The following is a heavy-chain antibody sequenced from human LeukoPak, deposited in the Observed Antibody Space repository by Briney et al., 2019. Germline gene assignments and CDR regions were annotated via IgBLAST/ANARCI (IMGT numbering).Heavy chain of an antibody. D-gene: IGHD4/OR15-4a*01. CDR2: ISSGSCYI. Sequence: PGGSLTLFCALCGFTFSSYNMNWVRQAPGKGLKWVSSISSGSCYIYYADSVKGRFTLSRDNAKNSLYLQMDSLRADDTAVYYCARGGASMVVTFDWGQGTLVTVSS. CDR3: ARGGASMVVTFD. CDR1: GFTFSSYN. V-gene: IGHV3-21*01. J-gene: IGHJ4*02.